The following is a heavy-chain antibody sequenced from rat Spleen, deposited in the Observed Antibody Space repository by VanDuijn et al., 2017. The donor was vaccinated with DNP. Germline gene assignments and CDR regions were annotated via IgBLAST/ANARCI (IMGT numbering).Heavy chain of an antibody. CDR3: ARDSGDTMDA. CDR2: VNPGSGST. CDR1: GYTFTGNL. Sequence: QVQLRQSGAELVWPGTSVRLSCKISGYTFTGNLLNWIKQTTGQGLEWIGVVNPGSGSTTYNVRFKDRATLTVDKSSSTAFMQLSSLTPEDSAVYYCARDSGDTMDAWGQGTSVTVRS. V-gene: IGHV1-47*01. D-gene: IGHD4-3*01. J-gene: IGHJ4*01.